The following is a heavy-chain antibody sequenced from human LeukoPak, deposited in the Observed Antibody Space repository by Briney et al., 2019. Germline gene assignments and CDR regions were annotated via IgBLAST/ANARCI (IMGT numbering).Heavy chain of an antibody. Sequence: GESLKISSKSSGYSFTNYWIAWVRQMPGKGLEWMGIIYPGDSDIRYSPSFQGQVTISADKSISTAYLQWSSLKASDTAIYYCARRRGYTSSWYDYWGQGTLVTVSS. V-gene: IGHV5-51*01. D-gene: IGHD6-13*01. CDR1: GYSFTNYW. CDR3: ARRRGYTSSWYDY. CDR2: IYPGDSDI. J-gene: IGHJ4*02.